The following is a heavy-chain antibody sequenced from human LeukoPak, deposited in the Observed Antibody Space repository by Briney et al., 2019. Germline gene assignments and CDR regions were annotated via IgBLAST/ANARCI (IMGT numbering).Heavy chain of an antibody. CDR3: ARDQNPYYYDSSGYCGY. J-gene: IGHJ4*02. CDR1: GYTFTSYG. D-gene: IGHD3-22*01. CDR2: ISAYNGNT. V-gene: IGHV1-18*01. Sequence: GASVKVSCKASGYTFTSYGISWVRRAPGQGLEWMGWISAYNGNTNYAQKLQGRVTMTTDTSTSTAYMELRSLRSDDTAVYYCARDQNPYYYDSSGYCGYWGQGTLVTVSS.